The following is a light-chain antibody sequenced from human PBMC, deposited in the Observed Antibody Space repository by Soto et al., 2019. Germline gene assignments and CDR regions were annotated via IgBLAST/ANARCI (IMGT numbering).Light chain of an antibody. Sequence: QAVVTQEPSLTVSPGGTXXLTCTSNTGAVXTXXFPNWFQQKPGQTPRALIYSTNYKYSWTPARFSGSLLGGKAALTLSGVQPEDEAEYYCLLSFGSFWVFGGGTKLTVL. V-gene: IGLV7-43*01. CDR2: STN. CDR1: TGAVXTXXF. J-gene: IGLJ3*02. CDR3: LLSFGSFWV.